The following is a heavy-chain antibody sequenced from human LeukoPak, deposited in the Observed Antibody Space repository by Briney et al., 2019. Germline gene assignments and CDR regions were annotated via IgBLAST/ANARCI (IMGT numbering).Heavy chain of an antibody. CDR3: ARDQSWLPDY. D-gene: IGHD3-22*01. V-gene: IGHV3-48*02. Sequence: PGGSLRLSCAASGFTFSSHDMNWVRQAPGKGLEWVSYISSRSSTIYYADSVKGRFTISRDNAKNSLFLQMNSLRDEDTAVYYCARDQSWLPDYWGQGTLVTVPS. J-gene: IGHJ4*02. CDR2: ISSRSSTI. CDR1: GFTFSSHD.